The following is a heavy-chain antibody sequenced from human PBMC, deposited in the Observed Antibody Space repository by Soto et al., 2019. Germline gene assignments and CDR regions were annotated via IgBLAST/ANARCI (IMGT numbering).Heavy chain of an antibody. Sequence: SETLSLTCTVSGGSISSSSYYWGWIRQPPGKGLEWIGSIFYSGSTYYNPSLKSRVTISVDTSKNQFSLKLSSVTAADTAVYYCARRYGASFDYWGQGTLVTVS. V-gene: IGHV4-39*01. J-gene: IGHJ4*02. CDR1: GGSISSSSYY. CDR3: ARRYGASFDY. CDR2: IFYSGST. D-gene: IGHD4-17*01.